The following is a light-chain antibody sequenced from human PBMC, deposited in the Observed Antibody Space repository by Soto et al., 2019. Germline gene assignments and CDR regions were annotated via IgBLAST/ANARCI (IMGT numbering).Light chain of an antibody. V-gene: IGKV3D-20*01. CDR2: DVS. CDR1: QSVSSY. CDR3: QQYAHSPLA. J-gene: IGKJ4*01. Sequence: EIVLTQSPATLSLSPGERATLSCRASQSVSSYLAWYQQKPGLAPRLLIYDVSNRATGIPDRFSGSGSGTHFTLTITRLEPEDFAVYYCQQYAHSPLAFGGGTKVDIK.